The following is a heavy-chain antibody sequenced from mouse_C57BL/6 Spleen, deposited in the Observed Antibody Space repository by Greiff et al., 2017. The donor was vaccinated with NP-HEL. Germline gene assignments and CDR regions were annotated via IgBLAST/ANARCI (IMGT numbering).Heavy chain of an antibody. D-gene: IGHD2-1*01. CDR3: ASYGNYPAY. Sequence: QVQLQQSGAELARPGASVKLSCKASGYTFTSYGISWVKQRTGQGLEWIGEIHPRSGNTYYNEKFKGKATLTADKSSSTAYMELRSLTSEDSAVYFCASYGNYPAYWGQGTLVTVSA. V-gene: IGHV1-81*01. J-gene: IGHJ3*01. CDR1: GYTFTSYG. CDR2: IHPRSGNT.